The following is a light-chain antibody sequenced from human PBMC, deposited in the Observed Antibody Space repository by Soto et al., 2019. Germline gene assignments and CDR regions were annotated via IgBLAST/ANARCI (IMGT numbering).Light chain of an antibody. Sequence: EIVLTQSPGTLSLSPGERATLSCRARQNVSSSYLAWYQQKPGQAPRLLIYGASSRATGIPDRFSGSGSGTDFTLTISILEPEDFAVYYCQQYGSSLLSFGPGTKVDIK. CDR3: QQYGSSLLS. J-gene: IGKJ3*01. CDR1: QNVSSSY. V-gene: IGKV3-20*01. CDR2: GAS.